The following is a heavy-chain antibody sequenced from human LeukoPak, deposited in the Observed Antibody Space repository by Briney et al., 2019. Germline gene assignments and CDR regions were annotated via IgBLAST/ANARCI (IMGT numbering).Heavy chain of an antibody. V-gene: IGHV4-4*09. D-gene: IGHD3-3*01. CDR1: GVSISPYY. J-gene: IGHJ3*01. CDR3: ARLSAAVHLGAFDL. Sequence: SETLSLTCAVSGVSISPYYWSWIRQPPGKGLEWIGYIHTSGSNNQYPSLKSRVTISVDKSKNHFSLRLTSVTAADTAVYYCARLSAAVHLGAFDLWGQGTMVTVSS. CDR2: IHTSGSN.